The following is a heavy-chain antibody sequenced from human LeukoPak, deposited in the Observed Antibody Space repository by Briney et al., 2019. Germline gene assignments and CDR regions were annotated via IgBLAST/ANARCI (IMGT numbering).Heavy chain of an antibody. CDR2: ISSSGSTI. D-gene: IGHD2-2*01. J-gene: IGHJ6*03. V-gene: IGHV3-11*04. CDR1: GFTFSDYY. CDR3: ARVGEDIVVVPAKRKNYYYYHMDV. Sequence: PGGSLRLSCAASGFTFSDYYMSWIRQAPGKGLEWVSYISSSGSTIYYADSVKGRFTISRDNAKNSLYLQMNSLRAEDTAVYYCARVGEDIVVVPAKRKNYYYYHMDVWGKGTTVTVSS.